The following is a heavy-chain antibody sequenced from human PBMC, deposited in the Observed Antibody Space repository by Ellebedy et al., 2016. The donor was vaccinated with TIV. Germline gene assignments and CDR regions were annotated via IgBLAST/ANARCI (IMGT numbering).Heavy chain of an antibody. Sequence: GESLKISCAASGFIFSDFQMTWIRQAPGKGLECISYIAAGGAPTYYADSVKGRFTISRDDSTGSLYLHLNSLRAEDTAVYYCARDTRFIDHQYNWFDPWGQGTLVTVSS. CDR3: ARDTRFIDHQYNWFDP. CDR1: GFIFSDFQ. J-gene: IGHJ5*02. CDR2: IAAGGAPT. D-gene: IGHD1-14*01. V-gene: IGHV3-11*01.